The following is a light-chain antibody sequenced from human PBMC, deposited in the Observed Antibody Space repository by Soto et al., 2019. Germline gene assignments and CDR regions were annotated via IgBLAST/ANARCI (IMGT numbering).Light chain of an antibody. CDR2: GAS. Sequence: TRSSGTVSLSPGKEATLSCRASQSVSSSYLAWYQQKHGQAPRLLIYGASSRATGIPDRFSGSGSGTDFTLTISRLAPDDFAVYYCLQYGRSGRLGAGTKVDIK. J-gene: IGKJ4*02. V-gene: IGKV3-20*01. CDR1: QSVSSSY. CDR3: LQYGRSGR.